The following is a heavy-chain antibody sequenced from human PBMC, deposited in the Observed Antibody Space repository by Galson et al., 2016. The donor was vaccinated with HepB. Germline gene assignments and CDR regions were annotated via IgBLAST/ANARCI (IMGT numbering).Heavy chain of an antibody. V-gene: IGHV3-48*01. Sequence: SLRLSCAASGFTFSGYSMSWVRQAPGKGLEWVSYIASNRRNIYYADAARGRFTISRDNSKNTLYLQMNGLRAEDAAVYYCAKVIGRDAYYYYGMDVWGQGTTVTVSS. CDR1: GFTFSGYS. CDR3: AKVIGRDAYYYYGMDV. CDR2: IASNRRNI. J-gene: IGHJ6*02. D-gene: IGHD2/OR15-2a*01.